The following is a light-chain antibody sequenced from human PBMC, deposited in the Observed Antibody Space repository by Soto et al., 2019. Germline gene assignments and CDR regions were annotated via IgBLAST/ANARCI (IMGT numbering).Light chain of an antibody. CDR3: SSSTITSYV. CDR1: SSDVDFYNF. J-gene: IGLJ1*01. V-gene: IGLV2-14*01. Sequence: QSVLTQPASVSGSPGQSITISCTGTSSDVDFYNFVSWYQQHPGKAPKLMIYEVSNRSSGVSSRFSGSKSGNTASLTISGLRAEDEADYYCSSSTITSYVFGTGTQLTVL. CDR2: EVS.